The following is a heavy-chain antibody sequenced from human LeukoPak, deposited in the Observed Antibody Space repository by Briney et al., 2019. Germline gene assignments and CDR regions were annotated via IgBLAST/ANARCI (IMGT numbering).Heavy chain of an antibody. CDR2: IKQDGSEK. J-gene: IGHJ4*02. D-gene: IGHD2/OR15-2a*01. CDR1: GFSFSSYW. CDR3: AREGPRGNSQFDY. V-gene: IGHV3-7*01. Sequence: PGGSLRLSCAVSGFSFSSYWMSWVRQAPGKGLEWVANIKQDGSEKYYVDSVKGRLTISRDNSKNTLYLQMNSLRAEDTAVYYCAREGPRGNSQFDYWGQGTLVTVSS.